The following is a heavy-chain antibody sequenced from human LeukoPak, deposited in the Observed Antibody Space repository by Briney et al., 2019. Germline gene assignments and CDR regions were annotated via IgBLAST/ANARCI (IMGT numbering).Heavy chain of an antibody. Sequence: GGSLRLSCAASGFTFNNYAIHWVRQAPGKGLEWVAFISYDGSKKYYADSVKGRFTISRDNSKNALYLQMNSLRAEDTAVYYCAREGRWELLDHDAFDIWGQGTMVTVSS. V-gene: IGHV3-30*04. CDR3: AREGRWELLDHDAFDI. D-gene: IGHD1-26*01. CDR1: GFTFNNYA. CDR2: ISYDGSKK. J-gene: IGHJ3*02.